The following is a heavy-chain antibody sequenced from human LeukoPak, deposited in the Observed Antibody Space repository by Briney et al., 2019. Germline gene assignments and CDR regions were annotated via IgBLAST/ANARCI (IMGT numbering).Heavy chain of an antibody. V-gene: IGHV7-4-1*02. CDR1: GYTFTSYA. CDR2: INTNTGNP. D-gene: IGHD4-17*01. CDR3: VLSADYGDYEEDFGGLFDY. J-gene: IGHJ4*02. Sequence: GASVKVSCKASGYTFTSYAMNWVRQAPGQGLEWMGWINTNTGNPTYAQGFTGRFVFSLDTSVSTAYLQISSLKAEDTAVYYCVLSADYGDYEEDFGGLFDYWGQGTLVTVSS.